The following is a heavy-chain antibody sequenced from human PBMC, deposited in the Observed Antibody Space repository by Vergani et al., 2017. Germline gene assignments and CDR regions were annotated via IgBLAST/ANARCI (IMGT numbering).Heavy chain of an antibody. CDR2: INAGNGNT. V-gene: IGHV1-3*01. CDR3: ARVRSIAARPYYMDV. CDR1: GYTFTSYG. J-gene: IGHJ6*03. D-gene: IGHD6-6*01. Sequence: QVQLVQSGAEVKKPGASVKVSCKASGYTFTSYGISWVRQAPGQRLEWMGWINAGNGNTKYSQKFQGRVTITRDTSASTVYMELSSLRSEDTAVYYCARVRSIAARPYYMDVWGKGTTVTVSS.